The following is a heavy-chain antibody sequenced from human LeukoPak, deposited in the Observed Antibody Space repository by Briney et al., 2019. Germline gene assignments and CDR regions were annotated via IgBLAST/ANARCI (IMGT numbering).Heavy chain of an antibody. J-gene: IGHJ4*02. D-gene: IGHD6-13*01. V-gene: IGHV3-23*01. Sequence: GGSLRLSCAASGFTFSSYAMSWVRQAPGKGLEWVSAISGSGGSTYYADSVKGRFAISRDNSKNTLYLQMNSLRAEDTAVYYCANGSLIAAAGLWGQGTLVTVSS. CDR3: ANGSLIAAAGL. CDR1: GFTFSSYA. CDR2: ISGSGGST.